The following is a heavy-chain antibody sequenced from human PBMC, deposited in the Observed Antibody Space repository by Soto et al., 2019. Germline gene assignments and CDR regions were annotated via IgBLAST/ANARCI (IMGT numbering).Heavy chain of an antibody. V-gene: IGHV3-15*01. CDR1: GFTFSNAW. D-gene: IGHD3-3*01. CDR2: IKSKTDGRTT. Sequence: EVQLVESGGGLVKPGGSLRLSCAASGFTFSNAWMSWVRQAPGKGLEWVGRIKSKTDGRTTDYAAPVKGRFTISRDYSTNTLYLQMNSLKTEDTAVYYCTTQYYDFWSGYSPPNRDWGQGTLVTVSS. J-gene: IGHJ4*02. CDR3: TTQYYDFWSGYSPPNRD.